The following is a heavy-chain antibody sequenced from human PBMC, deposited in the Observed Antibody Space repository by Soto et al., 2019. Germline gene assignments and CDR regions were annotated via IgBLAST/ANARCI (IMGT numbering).Heavy chain of an antibody. V-gene: IGHV1-8*01. J-gene: IGHJ6*02. D-gene: IGHD3-10*01. CDR3: ARGVRGSGSYYIYYYYSGMDV. Sequence: ASVKVSCKASGYTFTSYDISWVRQATGQGLEWMGWMNPNSGNTGYAQKFQGRVTMTRNTSISTAYMELSSLRSEDTAVYYCARGVRGSGSYYIYYYYSGMDVWGQGTTVTVPS. CDR1: GYTFTSYD. CDR2: MNPNSGNT.